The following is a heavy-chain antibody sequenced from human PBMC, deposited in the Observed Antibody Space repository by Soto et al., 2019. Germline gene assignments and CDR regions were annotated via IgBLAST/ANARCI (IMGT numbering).Heavy chain of an antibody. V-gene: IGHV3-33*01. Sequence: QVQLVESGGGVVQPGRSLRLSCAASGFTFSSYGMHWVRQAPGKGLEWVAVIWYDGSNKYYADSVKGRFTISRDNSKNKLYLQMNSLRAEDTAVYYCASNSRFGVVPAARPPLGMDVWGQGTTVTVSS. D-gene: IGHD2-2*01. CDR3: ASNSRFGVVPAARPPLGMDV. CDR2: IWYDGSNK. J-gene: IGHJ6*02. CDR1: GFTFSSYG.